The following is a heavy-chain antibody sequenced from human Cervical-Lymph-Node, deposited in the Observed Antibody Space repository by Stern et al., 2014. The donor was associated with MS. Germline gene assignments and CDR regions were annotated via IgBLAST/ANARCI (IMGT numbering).Heavy chain of an antibody. V-gene: IGHV4-4*07. J-gene: IGHJ4*02. D-gene: IGHD1-26*01. CDR1: GGSINSYN. CDR2: FYASAST. CDR3: TSVGRPRDY. Sequence: QLQLQESGPGRVKPSETLSLSCSVSGGSINSYNWTWIRQAPDKELEWIGRFYASASTEYTPSLKSRVTISVDTSRNQVSLNLSSVAVADAALYYCTSVGRPRDYWGQGTLVSVSS.